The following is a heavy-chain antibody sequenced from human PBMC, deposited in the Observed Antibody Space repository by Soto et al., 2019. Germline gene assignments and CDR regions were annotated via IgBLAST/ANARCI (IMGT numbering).Heavy chain of an antibody. CDR2: IYYSGST. V-gene: IGHV4-31*03. CDR3: ARADCSGGSCYDY. D-gene: IGHD2-15*01. Sequence: QVQLQESGPGLVKPSQTLSLTCTVSGGSISSGGYYWSWIRQHPGKGLEWIGYIYYSGSTYYNPSLRSRVTISVDTSKNQFCLKLSSVTAADTAVYYCARADCSGGSCYDYWGQGTLVTVSS. J-gene: IGHJ4*02. CDR1: GGSISSGGYY.